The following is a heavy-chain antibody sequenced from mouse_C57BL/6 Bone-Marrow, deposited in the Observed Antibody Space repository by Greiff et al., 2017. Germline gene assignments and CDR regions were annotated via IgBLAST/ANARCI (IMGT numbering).Heavy chain of an antibody. CDR2: IHPNSGST. Sequence: QVQLQQPGAELVKPGASVKLSCKASGYTFTSYCMHWVQQRPGQGLEWIGMIHPNSGSTNYNEKFKSKATLTVDKSSSTAYMQLSSLTSEDSAVYDCARESKRGAMDYWGQGTSVTVSS. CDR3: ARESKRGAMDY. D-gene: IGHD2-5*01. CDR1: GYTFTSYC. J-gene: IGHJ4*01. V-gene: IGHV1-64*01.